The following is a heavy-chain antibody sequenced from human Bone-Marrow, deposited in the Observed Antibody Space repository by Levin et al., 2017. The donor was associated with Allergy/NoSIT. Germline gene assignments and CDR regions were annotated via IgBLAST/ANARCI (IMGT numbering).Heavy chain of an antibody. CDR1: GFTFSSYE. CDR3: ARLYSYGYLGYYYYALDV. Sequence: GGSLRLSCAASGFTFSSYEMNWVRQAPGKGLEWVSYISGGGSTVYYADSVRGRFTISRDNAKNSLFLQMNSLRAEDTAVYYCARLYSYGYLGYYYYALDVWGQGTTVTVSS. V-gene: IGHV3-48*03. CDR2: ISGGGSTV. J-gene: IGHJ6*02. D-gene: IGHD5-18*01.